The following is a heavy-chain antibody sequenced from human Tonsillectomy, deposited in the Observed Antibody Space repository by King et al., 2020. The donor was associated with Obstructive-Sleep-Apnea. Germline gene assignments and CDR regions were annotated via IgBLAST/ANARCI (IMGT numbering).Heavy chain of an antibody. J-gene: IGHJ4*02. Sequence: VQLQESGPGLVKPAQTLSLTCTVSGGYISSGGYYWSWIRQHPGKGLEWIGYIYYSGNTYYNPSLETRITISLDMSKNQFSLKLSSVTAADTAVYYCAGGISHGGFDYWGQGTLVTVSS. CDR1: GGYISSGGYY. CDR2: IYYSGNT. CDR3: AGGISHGGFDY. V-gene: IGHV4-31*03. D-gene: IGHD4-23*01.